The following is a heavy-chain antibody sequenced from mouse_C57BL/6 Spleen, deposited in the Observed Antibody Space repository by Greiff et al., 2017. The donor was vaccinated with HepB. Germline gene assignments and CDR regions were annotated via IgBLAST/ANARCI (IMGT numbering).Heavy chain of an antibody. V-gene: IGHV5-17*01. D-gene: IGHD1-1*01. Sequence: EVKLVESGGGLVKPGGSLKLSCAASGFTFSDYGMHWVRQAPEKGLEWVAYISSGSSTIYYADTVKGRFTISRDHAKNTLFLQMTSLRSEDTAMYYCARAPRGYYGSSLDYWGQGTTLTVSS. CDR3: ARAPRGYYGSSLDY. CDR1: GFTFSDYG. J-gene: IGHJ2*01. CDR2: ISSGSSTI.